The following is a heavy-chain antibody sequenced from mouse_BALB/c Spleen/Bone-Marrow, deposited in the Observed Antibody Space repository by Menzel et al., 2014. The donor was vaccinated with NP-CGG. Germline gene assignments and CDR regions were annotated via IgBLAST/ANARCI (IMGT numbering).Heavy chain of an antibody. Sequence: EVNVVESGPSLVKPSQTLSLTCSVTGDSITSGYWNWVRKFPGNKLEYMGYISYSGSTYYNPSLKSRISITRDTSKNQYYLQLNSVTTEDTATYYCARFRTTGAMDYWGQGTSVTVSS. V-gene: IGHV3-8*02. CDR1: GDSITSGY. CDR3: ARFRTTGAMDY. J-gene: IGHJ4*01. CDR2: ISYSGST.